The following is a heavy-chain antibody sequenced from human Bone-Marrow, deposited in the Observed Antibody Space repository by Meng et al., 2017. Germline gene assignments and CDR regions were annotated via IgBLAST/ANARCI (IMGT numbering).Heavy chain of an antibody. J-gene: IGHJ5*02. CDR1: GFSFDTYA. V-gene: IGHV3-23*01. CDR3: AKGDSFYSDNSGYYPDWLDP. CDR2: ISGSGDTT. Sequence: GGSLRLSCAATGFSFDTYAMSWVRQAPGKGQRWVSDISGSGDTTYYADSVKGRFTISRDNSKNTLFLQMKSLRADDTGLYYCAKGDSFYSDNSGYYPDWLDPWGQGTLVNVSS. D-gene: IGHD3-22*01.